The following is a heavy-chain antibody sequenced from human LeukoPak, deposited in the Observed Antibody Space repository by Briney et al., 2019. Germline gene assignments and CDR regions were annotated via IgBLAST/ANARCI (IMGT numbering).Heavy chain of an antibody. CDR3: AKASGGLCRGPTCFYYFYG. CDR2: IYSGGST. J-gene: IGHJ4*02. CDR1: GYSVISNY. V-gene: IGHV3-53*01. D-gene: IGHD2-2*01. Sequence: GGSLRHSCAASGYSVISNYMSWVRQAPGKGLEWVSLIYSGGSTNYVDSVKGRFTISRDNSKDTLYLQMSSVRAEDAATYYCAKASGGLCRGPTCFYYFYGWGQGTPVTVSS.